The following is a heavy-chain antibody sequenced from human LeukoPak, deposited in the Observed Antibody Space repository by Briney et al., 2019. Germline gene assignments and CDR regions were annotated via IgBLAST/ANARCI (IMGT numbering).Heavy chain of an antibody. V-gene: IGHV3-23*01. J-gene: IGHJ6*02. Sequence: GGSLRLSRAASGFTLSSYPISWVRQAPGKELEWVSAISESGGSTYYADSVKGRFTISRDNSKSTLYLQMNSLKAKDTAVYYCAKDPVSWSGVTPSYYYYGIDVWGQGTTVTVSS. CDR2: ISESGGST. CDR1: GFTLSSYP. D-gene: IGHD3-3*01. CDR3: AKDPVSWSGVTPSYYYYGIDV.